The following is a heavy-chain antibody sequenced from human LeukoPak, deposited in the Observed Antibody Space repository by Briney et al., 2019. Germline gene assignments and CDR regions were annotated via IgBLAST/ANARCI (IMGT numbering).Heavy chain of an antibody. CDR3: ASTYYYDSSGYRGLGAFDI. J-gene: IGHJ3*02. CDR1: GGSISSGGYY. Sequence: PSQTLSLTCTVSGGSISSGGYYWSWIRQHPGKGLVWIGYIYYTGSTYYNPSLKSRVTISVDTSKNQFSLKLSSVTAADTAVYYCASTYYYDSSGYRGLGAFDIWGQGTMVTVSS. D-gene: IGHD3-22*01. CDR2: IYYTGST. V-gene: IGHV4-31*03.